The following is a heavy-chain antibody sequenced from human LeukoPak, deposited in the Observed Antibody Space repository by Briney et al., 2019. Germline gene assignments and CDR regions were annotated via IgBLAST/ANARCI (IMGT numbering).Heavy chain of an antibody. V-gene: IGHV4-39*02. J-gene: IGHJ4*02. CDR1: GGSVSSSNYY. CDR3: ARGPTTWIQLWSPGFDY. Sequence: PSETLSLTCTVSGGSVSSSNYYWGWIRQPPGKGLEWIGSIYYSGSTYYNPSLKSRVTLSVDTSKNQFSLKLSSVTAADTAVYYCARGPTTWIQLWSPGFDYWGQGTLVTVSS. CDR2: IYYSGST. D-gene: IGHD5-18*01.